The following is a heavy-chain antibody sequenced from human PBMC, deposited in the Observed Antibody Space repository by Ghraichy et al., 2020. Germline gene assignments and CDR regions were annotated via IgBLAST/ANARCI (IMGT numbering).Heavy chain of an antibody. CDR3: ARVSTVTTYAFDI. V-gene: IGHV3-53*01. CDR1: GFTVSSNY. J-gene: IGHJ3*02. D-gene: IGHD4-17*01. Sequence: GGSLRLSCAASGFTVSSNYMSWVRQAPGKGLEWVSVIYSGGTTYYADSVKGRFTISRDNSKNTLYLQMNSLSAEDTAVYYCARVSTVTTYAFDIWGQGTMVTVSS. CDR2: IYSGGTT.